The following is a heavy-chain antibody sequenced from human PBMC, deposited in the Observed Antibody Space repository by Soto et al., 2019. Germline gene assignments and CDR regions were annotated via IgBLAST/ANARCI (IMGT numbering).Heavy chain of an antibody. D-gene: IGHD3-3*02. J-gene: IGHJ5*02. CDR1: GGSISSSSYY. V-gene: IGHV4-39*01. CDR2: IYYSGST. CDR3: ARHVPRTFLEWHTGTWFDP. Sequence: PSETLSLTCTVSGGSISSSSYYWGWIRQPPGKGLEWIGSIYYSGSTYYNPSLKSRVTISVDTSKNQFSLKLSSVTAADTAVYYCARHVPRTFLEWHTGTWFDPWGQGTLVTVSS.